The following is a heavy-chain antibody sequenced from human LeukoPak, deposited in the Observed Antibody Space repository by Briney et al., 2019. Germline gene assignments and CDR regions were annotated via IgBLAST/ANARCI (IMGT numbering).Heavy chain of an antibody. Sequence: TGGSLRLSCAASGFTFSSYAMSWVRQAPGKGLEWVAGISGSGAYTFYTDSVKGRFTISRDSSKNTLYLQMNSLRAEDTALYYCAKHGYCSGISCFFDFWGQGTLVTVSS. CDR1: GFTFSSYA. V-gene: IGHV3-23*01. CDR3: AKHGYCSGISCFFDF. J-gene: IGHJ4*02. D-gene: IGHD2-2*03. CDR2: ISGSGAYT.